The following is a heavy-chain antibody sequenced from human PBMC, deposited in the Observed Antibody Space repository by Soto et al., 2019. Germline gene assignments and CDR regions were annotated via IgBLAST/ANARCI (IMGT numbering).Heavy chain of an antibody. CDR1: GGSVSSGSYY. J-gene: IGHJ6*02. CDR3: ARIPYYYYYGMDV. V-gene: IGHV4-61*01. Sequence: SETLSLTCTVSGGSVSSGSYYWGWIRQPPGKGLEWIGYIYYSGSTNYNPSLKSRVTISVDTPKNQFSLKLSSVTAADTAVYYCARIPYYYYYGMDVWGQGTTVTVSS. CDR2: IYYSGST.